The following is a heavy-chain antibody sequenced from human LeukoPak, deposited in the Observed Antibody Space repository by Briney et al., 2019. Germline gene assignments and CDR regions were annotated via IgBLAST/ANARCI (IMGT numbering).Heavy chain of an antibody. V-gene: IGHV4-34*01. D-gene: IGHD6-19*01. CDR1: GGSFSGYY. CDR3: ASWGRTVAAPNPFDY. Sequence: SETLSLTCAVYGGSFSGYYWSWIRQPPGKGLEWIGEINYSGSTNYNPSLKSRVTISVDTSKNQFSLKLSSVTAADTAVYYCASWGRTVAAPNPFDYWGQGTLVTVSS. J-gene: IGHJ4*02. CDR2: INYSGST.